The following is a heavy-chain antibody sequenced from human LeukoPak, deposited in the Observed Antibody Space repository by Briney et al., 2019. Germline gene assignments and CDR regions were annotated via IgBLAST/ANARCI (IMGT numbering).Heavy chain of an antibody. CDR2: ISSSGSTI. CDR1: GFTFSDYY. D-gene: IGHD6-13*01. V-gene: IGHV3-11*04. J-gene: IGHJ4*02. Sequence: PGGSLRLSCAASGFTFSDYYMSWIRQAPGRGLEWLSYISSSGSTIYYADSVKGRFTISRDNARNSLYLQMNSLRAEDTAVYYCARVGIIAAAGTGDYWGQGTLVTVSS. CDR3: ARVGIIAAAGTGDY.